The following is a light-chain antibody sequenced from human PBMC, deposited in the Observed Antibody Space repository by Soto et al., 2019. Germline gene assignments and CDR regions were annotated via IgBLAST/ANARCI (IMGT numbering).Light chain of an antibody. J-gene: IGLJ1*01. CDR2: EVN. CDR1: SXDVGGYNY. V-gene: IGLV2-14*01. Sequence: QSVLAQPSSVSGSPGQSITISCTGTSXDVGGYNYVSWYQHHPGKGPKLIIYEVNNRPSGVSDRFSGSKSGNKASLTISNLEAEDESDYYCGSYTGTDTPFVFTTGTKVTVL. CDR3: GSYTGTDTPFV.